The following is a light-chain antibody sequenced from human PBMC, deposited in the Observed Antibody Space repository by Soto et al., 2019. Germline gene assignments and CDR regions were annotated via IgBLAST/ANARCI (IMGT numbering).Light chain of an antibody. V-gene: IGKV3-20*01. J-gene: IGKJ2*01. CDR3: QPYGSSPRT. Sequence: EIVLTQSPGTLSLSPGERATLSCRASQSVSSDYLAWYQQKPGQAPRLLIYGASSSATGIPDRFSGSGSGTDFTLTITRLEPEDFAVYYCQPYGSSPRTFGPGTKLEI. CDR1: QSVSSDY. CDR2: GAS.